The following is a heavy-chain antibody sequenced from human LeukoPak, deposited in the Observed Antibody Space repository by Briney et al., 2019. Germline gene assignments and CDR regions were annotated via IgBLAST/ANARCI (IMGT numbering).Heavy chain of an antibody. V-gene: IGHV3-30*04. D-gene: IGHD6-19*01. CDR1: GFTFSSYA. J-gene: IGHJ4*02. CDR2: ISYDGSNK. Sequence: GRSLRLSCAASGFTFSSYAMHWVRQAPGKGLEWVAVISYDGSNKYYADSVKGRFTISRDNSKNTLYLQMNSLRAEDTAVYYCAVFGYSSGYYLDYWGQGTLVTVSS. CDR3: AVFGYSSGYYLDY.